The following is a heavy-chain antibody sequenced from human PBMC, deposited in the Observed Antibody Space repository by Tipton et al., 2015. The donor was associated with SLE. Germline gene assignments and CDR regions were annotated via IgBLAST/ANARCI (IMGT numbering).Heavy chain of an antibody. V-gene: IGHV4-34*01. J-gene: IGHJ6*03. CDR1: GGSFSGYY. CDR3: ARPLYYYYYMDV. Sequence: TLSLTCAVYGGSFSGYYWSWIRQPPGKGLEWIGEINHSGSTNYNPSLKSRVTISVDTSKNQFSLKLSSVTAADTAVYYCARPLYYYYYMDVWGKGTTVTVS. CDR2: INHSGST.